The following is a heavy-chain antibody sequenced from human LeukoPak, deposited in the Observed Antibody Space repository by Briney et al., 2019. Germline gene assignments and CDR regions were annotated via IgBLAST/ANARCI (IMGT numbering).Heavy chain of an antibody. CDR3: ARSRPINDWFDP. CDR1: GYTFTSYG. CDR2: ISAYNGNT. J-gene: IGHJ5*02. Sequence: GAAVKVSCKASGYTFTSYGISWVRQAPVQGLEWMGWISAYNGNTNYAQKLQGRVTMTTDTSTSTAYMELRSLRSDDTAVYYCARSRPINDWFDPWGQGTLVTVSS. V-gene: IGHV1-18*01. D-gene: IGHD3-9*01.